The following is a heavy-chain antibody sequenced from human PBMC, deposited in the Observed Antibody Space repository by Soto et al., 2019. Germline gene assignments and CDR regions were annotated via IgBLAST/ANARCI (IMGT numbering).Heavy chain of an antibody. CDR2: IIPIFGTA. V-gene: IGHV1-69*13. Sequence: GASVKVSCKASGGTFSSYAISWARQAPGQGLEWMGGIIPIFGTANYAQKFQGRVTITADESTSTAYMELSSLRSEDTAVYYCARRLLVVTDAFDIWGQGTMVTVSS. CDR3: ARRLLVVTDAFDI. J-gene: IGHJ3*02. D-gene: IGHD2-8*02. CDR1: GGTFSSYA.